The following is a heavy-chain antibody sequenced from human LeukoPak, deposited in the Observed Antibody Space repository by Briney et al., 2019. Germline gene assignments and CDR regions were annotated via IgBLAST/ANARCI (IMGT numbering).Heavy chain of an antibody. J-gene: IGHJ4*02. CDR3: STLTSRGLSDS. V-gene: IGHV3-15*01. CDR2: IKSKADGETI. Sequence: PGGSLRLSCAASGFTFSSYAMSWVRQAPGKGLEWVGRIKSKADGETIDYAAPVKGRFTFSRDDSKNMLYLQMNSLKSEDTAVYYCSTLTSRGLSDSWGQGTLVTVSS. D-gene: IGHD1-20*01. CDR1: GFTFSSYA.